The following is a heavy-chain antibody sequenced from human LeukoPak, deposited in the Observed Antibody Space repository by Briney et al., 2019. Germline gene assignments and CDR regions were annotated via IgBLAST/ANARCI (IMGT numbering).Heavy chain of an antibody. J-gene: IGHJ5*02. CDR3: ARGLNYDILTGYYNNWFDP. Sequence: PSETLSLTCTVSGGSISSSSYYWGWIRQPPGKGLEWIGSIYYSGSTYYNPSLKSRVTISVDTSKNQFSLKLSSVTAADTAVYYCARGLNYDILTGYYNNWFDPWGQGTLVTVSS. V-gene: IGHV4-39*07. D-gene: IGHD3-9*01. CDR2: IYYSGST. CDR1: GGSISSSSYY.